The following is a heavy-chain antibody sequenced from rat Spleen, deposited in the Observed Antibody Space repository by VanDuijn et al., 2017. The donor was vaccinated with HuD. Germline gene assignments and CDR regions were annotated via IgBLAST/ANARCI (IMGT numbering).Heavy chain of an antibody. J-gene: IGHJ2*01. CDR3: ARRDFSSFIYAFFDY. V-gene: IGHV5S13*01. CDR2: ITTGGDDT. D-gene: IGHD1-2*01. Sequence: EVQLVESDGGLVQPGRSLKLSCATSGFTFSSFWMYWIRQAPGKGLEWVASITTGGDDTYYRDSVKGRFTISRDNAKNTQYLQMDSLRSEDTATYFCARRDFSSFIYAFFDYWGQGVMVTVSS. CDR1: GFTFSSFW.